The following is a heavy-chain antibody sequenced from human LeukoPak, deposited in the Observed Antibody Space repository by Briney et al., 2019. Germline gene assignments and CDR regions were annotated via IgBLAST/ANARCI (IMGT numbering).Heavy chain of an antibody. J-gene: IGHJ5*02. Sequence: SVKVSCKASGGTFSSYAISWVRQAPGQGLEWMGRIIPILGIANYAQRFQGRVTITADESTSTAYMELSSLRSEDTAVYYCARGIVVVPAAIAWFDPWGQGTLVTVSS. CDR2: IIPILGIA. CDR3: ARGIVVVPAAIAWFDP. V-gene: IGHV1-69*04. CDR1: GGTFSSYA. D-gene: IGHD2-2*01.